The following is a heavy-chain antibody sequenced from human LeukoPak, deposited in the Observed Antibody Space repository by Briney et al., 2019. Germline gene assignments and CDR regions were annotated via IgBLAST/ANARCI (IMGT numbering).Heavy chain of an antibody. D-gene: IGHD2-2*01. CDR1: GGSISTYY. Sequence: PSETLSLTCTVSGGSISTYYWGWVRQPPGKGLEWIGYIYYSGNTNYNPSLKSRVTLSVDTSKNQFSLKLSSVTAADTAVYYCARVTCSSTSCTFDYWGQGTLVTVSS. V-gene: IGHV4-59*08. CDR2: IYYSGNT. CDR3: ARVTCSSTSCTFDY. J-gene: IGHJ4*02.